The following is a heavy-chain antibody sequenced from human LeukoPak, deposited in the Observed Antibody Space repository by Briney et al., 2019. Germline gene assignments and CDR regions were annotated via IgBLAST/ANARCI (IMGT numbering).Heavy chain of an antibody. CDR2: IIPIFGTA. Sequence: ASVKVSCKASGGTFSSYAISWVRQAPGQGLEWMGGIIPIFGTANYAQKFQGRVTITADESTSTAYMELSSLRSEDTAVYYRAREYDSYYYMDVWGKGTTVTVSS. D-gene: IGHD3-3*01. CDR1: GGTFSSYA. J-gene: IGHJ6*03. CDR3: AREYDSYYYMDV. V-gene: IGHV1-69*13.